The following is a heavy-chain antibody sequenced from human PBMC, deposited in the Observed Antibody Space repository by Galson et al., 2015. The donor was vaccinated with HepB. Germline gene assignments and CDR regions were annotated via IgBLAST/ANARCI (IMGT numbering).Heavy chain of an antibody. CDR3: AGSWDGYNYMAFDI. V-gene: IGHV3-21*01. CDR2: ISSSSSYI. D-gene: IGHD5-24*01. Sequence: SLRLSCAASGFTFSSYSMNWVRQAPGKGLEWVSSISSSSSYIYYADSVKGRFTISRDNAKNSLYLQMNSLRAEDTAVYYCAGSWDGYNYMAFDIWGQGTMVTVSS. CDR1: GFTFSSYS. J-gene: IGHJ3*02.